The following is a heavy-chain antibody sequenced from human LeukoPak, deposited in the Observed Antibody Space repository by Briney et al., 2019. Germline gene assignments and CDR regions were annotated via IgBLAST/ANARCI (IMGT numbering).Heavy chain of an antibody. CDR3: ANTYYYDSSGYYGPFQH. Sequence: SETLSLTCTVSGGSISSYYWSWIRQPAGKGLEWIGRIYTSGSTNYNLSLKSRVTMSVDTSKNQFSLKLSSVTAADTAVYYCANTYYYDSSGYYGPFQHWGQGTLVTVSS. V-gene: IGHV4-4*07. J-gene: IGHJ1*01. CDR1: GGSISSYY. CDR2: IYTSGST. D-gene: IGHD3-22*01.